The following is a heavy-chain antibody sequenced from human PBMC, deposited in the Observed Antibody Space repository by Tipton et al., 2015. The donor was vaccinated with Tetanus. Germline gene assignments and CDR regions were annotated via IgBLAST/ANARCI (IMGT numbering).Heavy chain of an antibody. D-gene: IGHD3-3*01. CDR2: INPSDGDS. CDR1: GYTFTRHY. CDR3: ARANFDFSKKGPFDS. V-gene: IGHV1-46*01. J-gene: IGHJ4*02. Sequence: QSGPEVKKPGASVKVSCRTSGYTFTRHYIHWVRQAPGQGLEWMGIINPSDGDSSLAQKFQGRVTMTRDTSKNQFSLKLASVTAADTAVYFCARANFDFSKKGPFDSWGQGILVIVSA.